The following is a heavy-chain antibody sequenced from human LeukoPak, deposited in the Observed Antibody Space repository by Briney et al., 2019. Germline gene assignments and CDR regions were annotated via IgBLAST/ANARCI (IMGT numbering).Heavy chain of an antibody. CDR2: ISGSGGST. CDR1: GGTFSSYA. D-gene: IGHD3-3*01. CDR3: ARYYVFSYETAGSYFDY. V-gene: IGHV3-23*01. Sequence: GASVKVSCKASGGTFSSYAMSWVRQAPGKGLEWVSAISGSGGSTYYADSVKGRFTISRDNSKNTLYLQMNSLRAEDTAVYYCARYYVFSYETAGSYFDYWGQGTLVTVSS. J-gene: IGHJ4*02.